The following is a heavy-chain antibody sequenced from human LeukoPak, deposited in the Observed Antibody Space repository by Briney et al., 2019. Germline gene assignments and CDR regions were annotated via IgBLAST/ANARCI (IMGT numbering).Heavy chain of an antibody. D-gene: IGHD1-7*01. V-gene: IGHV3-48*02. CDR3: ARRMGGELVAFDI. Sequence: GGSLRLSCAASGFTFSSYSMNWVRQAPGKGLEWVSYISSSSTTIYFADSVKGRFTISRDNAKNSLYLQMNSLRDVDTAVNYCARRMGGELVAFDIWGQGTMVTVSS. J-gene: IGHJ3*02. CDR2: ISSSSTTI. CDR1: GFTFSSYS.